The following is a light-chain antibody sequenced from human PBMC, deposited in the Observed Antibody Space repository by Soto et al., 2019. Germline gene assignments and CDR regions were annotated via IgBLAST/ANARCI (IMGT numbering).Light chain of an antibody. Sequence: QSVLTQPPSVSAAPGQKVTISCSGNNSNIGNNYVSWYQQLPGTAPKLLIYDNNKRPSGIPGRFSGSKSGTSATLGITGLQTGDEADYYCGTWDSSLGVHVVFGGGTQLTVL. CDR1: NSNIGNNY. J-gene: IGLJ2*01. V-gene: IGLV1-51*01. CDR3: GTWDSSLGVHVV. CDR2: DNN.